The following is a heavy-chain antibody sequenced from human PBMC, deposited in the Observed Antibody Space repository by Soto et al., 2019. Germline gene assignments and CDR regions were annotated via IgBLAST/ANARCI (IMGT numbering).Heavy chain of an antibody. CDR2: IIPIFGTA. J-gene: IGHJ2*01. D-gene: IGHD5-18*01. Sequence: QVQLVQSGAEVKKPGSSVKVSCKASGGTFSSYAISWVRQAPGQGLEWMGGIIPIFGTANYAQKFQGRVTITADESTSAADMELSSLRSEDTAVYYCARVGYSYGFGYFDLWGRGTLVTVSS. V-gene: IGHV1-69*12. CDR3: ARVGYSYGFGYFDL. CDR1: GGTFSSYA.